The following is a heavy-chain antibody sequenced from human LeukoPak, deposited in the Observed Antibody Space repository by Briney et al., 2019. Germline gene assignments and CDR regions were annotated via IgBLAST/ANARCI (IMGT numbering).Heavy chain of an antibody. CDR2: ISPNGVIT. J-gene: IGHJ4*02. V-gene: IGHV3-23*01. CDR1: GFTFRSHG. Sequence: GGSLRLSCAASGFTFRSHGMNWVRQAPGKGLEWVSGISPNGVITYYADSVKGRFTISRDNSKGTVYLQMNSLRPEDTAVYYCAKDDAWLQYGDWGRGTLVTVSS. CDR3: AKDDAWLQYGD. D-gene: IGHD5-24*01.